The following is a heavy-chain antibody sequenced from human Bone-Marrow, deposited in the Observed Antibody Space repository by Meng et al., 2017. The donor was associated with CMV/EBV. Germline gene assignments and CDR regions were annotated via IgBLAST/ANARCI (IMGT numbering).Heavy chain of an antibody. D-gene: IGHD7-27*01. V-gene: IGHV2-70D*14. J-gene: IGHJ6*02. CDR3: ARISVLANLGMDV. CDR2: IDWDDDK. CDR1: GFSLSTSGMR. Sequence: SGPTLVKSTQTLTLTCTFSGFSLSTSGMRVSSIRQPPGKALEWLARIDWDDDKFYSTSLKTRLTISKDPSKNQVVLTMTNMDPVDTATYYHARISVLANLGMDVWGQGTTVTVSS.